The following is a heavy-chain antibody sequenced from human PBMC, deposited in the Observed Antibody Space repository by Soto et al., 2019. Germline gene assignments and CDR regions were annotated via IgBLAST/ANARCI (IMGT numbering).Heavy chain of an antibody. CDR3: ARVRKSSSWYGIGY. CDR2: IKQDGSEK. D-gene: IGHD6-13*01. CDR1: GFTFSSYW. Sequence: EVQLVESGGGLVQPGGSLRLSCAASGFTFSSYWMSWVRQAPGKGLEWVANIKQDGSEKYYVDSVKGRFTISRDNAKNSLYLQMNSLRAEDTAVYYCARVRKSSSWYGIGYWGQGTLVTVSS. V-gene: IGHV3-7*04. J-gene: IGHJ4*02.